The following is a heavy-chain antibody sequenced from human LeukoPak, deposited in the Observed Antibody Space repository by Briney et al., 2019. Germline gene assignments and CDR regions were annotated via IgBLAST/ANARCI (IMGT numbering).Heavy chain of an antibody. V-gene: IGHV3-30*02. J-gene: IGHJ3*02. D-gene: IGHD4-17*01. CDR2: IRYDGSNK. CDR1: EFTFSSYG. Sequence: GGSLRLSCAASEFTFSSYGMHWVRQAPGKGLEWVAFIRYDGSNKYYADSVKGRFTISRDNSKNTLYLQMNSLRAEDTAVYYCAKARVTTVTTLHDAFDIWGQGTMVTVSS. CDR3: AKARVTTVTTLHDAFDI.